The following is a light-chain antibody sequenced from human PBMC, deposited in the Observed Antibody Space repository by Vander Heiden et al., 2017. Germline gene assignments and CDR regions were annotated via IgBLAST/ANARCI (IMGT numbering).Light chain of an antibody. CDR3: QQYYTTSYT. J-gene: IGKJ2*01. V-gene: IGKV4-1*01. CDR2: WAS. CDR1: QSVLYSSNNKNY. Sequence: DLVMTQSSDSLAVSLGERATINCKSSQSVLYSSNNKNYLAWYQQKPGQPPKLLIYWASTRESGVPDRFSGSGSGTDFTLTISSLQAEDVAVYYCQQYYTTSYTFGQGTKLEIK.